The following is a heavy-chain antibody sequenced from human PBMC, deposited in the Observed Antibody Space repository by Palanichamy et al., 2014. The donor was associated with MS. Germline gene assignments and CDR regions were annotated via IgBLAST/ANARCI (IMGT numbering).Heavy chain of an antibody. CDR3: AREPSSSSGY. CDR1: GFTFSSYE. D-gene: IGHD6-6*01. J-gene: IGHJ4*02. V-gene: IGHV3-48*03. Sequence: QLVEVWGRAWYSLGGSLRLSCAASGFTFSSYEMNWVRQAPGKGLEWVSYISSSGSTIYYADSVKGRFTISRDNAKNSLYLQMNSLRAEDTAVYYCAREPSSSSGYWGQGTLITVSS. CDR2: ISSSGSTI.